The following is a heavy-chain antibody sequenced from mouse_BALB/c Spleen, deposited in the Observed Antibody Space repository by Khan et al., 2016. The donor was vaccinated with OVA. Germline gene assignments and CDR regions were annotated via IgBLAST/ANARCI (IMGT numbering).Heavy chain of an antibody. V-gene: IGHV5-9-3*01. CDR3: ARHNYGPFAY. CDR2: ISSGGDYI. J-gene: IGHJ3*01. CDR1: GFTFSTYA. D-gene: IGHD1-1*01. Sequence: EVELVESGGDLVKPGGSLKLSCSASGFTFSTYAMSWVRQTPEKRLEWVATISSGGDYIYFPDSVKGRFTISRDNAKNTLYLQMSSLRSEDTAMYYCARHNYGPFAYWGQGTLVTVCA.